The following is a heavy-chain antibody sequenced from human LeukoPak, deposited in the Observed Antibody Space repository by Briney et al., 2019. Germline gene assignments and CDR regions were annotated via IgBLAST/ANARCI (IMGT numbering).Heavy chain of an antibody. J-gene: IGHJ5*02. CDR1: GYTVTGYY. V-gene: IGHV1-2*02. D-gene: IGHD6-13*01. Sequence: ASVKVSCKASGYTVTGYYMHWVRQAPGQGLEWMGWINPNSGGTNYAQKFQGRVTMTRDTSISTAYMELSRLRSDDTAVYYCARPPASSKLAAAGKYNWFDPWGQGTLVTVSS. CDR2: INPNSGGT. CDR3: ARPPASSKLAAAGKYNWFDP.